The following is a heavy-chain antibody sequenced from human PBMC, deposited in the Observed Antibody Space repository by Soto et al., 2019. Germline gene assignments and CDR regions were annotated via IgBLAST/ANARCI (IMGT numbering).Heavy chain of an antibody. CDR1: GYTFSSYD. CDR3: AGERAYGMDV. CDR2: MNPNTGNT. V-gene: IGHV1-8*01. Sequence: QVQLVQSGAEVKKPGASVKVSCKASGYTFSSYDINWVRQATGQGLEWMGWMNPNTGNTVYAQKFQGRVTMTRNTSISTAYMELSSLSSEDTAVYYCAGERAYGMDVSGQGTTVTVSS. J-gene: IGHJ6*02.